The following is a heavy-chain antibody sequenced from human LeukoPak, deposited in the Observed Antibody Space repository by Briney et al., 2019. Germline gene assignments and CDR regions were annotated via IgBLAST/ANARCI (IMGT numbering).Heavy chain of an antibody. CDR2: ISGSGGST. CDR1: GFTFSSYG. J-gene: IGHJ4*02. D-gene: IGHD3-10*01. V-gene: IGHV3-23*01. Sequence: GGSLRLSCEASGFTFSSYGMSWVRQAPGKGLEWVSAISGSGGSTYYADSVKGRFTISRDNAKNSLYLQMNNLRAEDTAVYYCARDKYGSGSYSWSKRLDSWGQGTLVTVSS. CDR3: ARDKYGSGSYSWSKRLDS.